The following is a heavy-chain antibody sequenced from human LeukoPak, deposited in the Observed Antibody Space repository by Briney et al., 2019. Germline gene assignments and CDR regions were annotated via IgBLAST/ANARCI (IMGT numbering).Heavy chain of an antibody. V-gene: IGHV4-31*03. Sequence: PSETLSLTCTVSGGSISSGGYYWSWIRQHPGKGLEWIGYIYYSGSTYYNPSLKSRVTISVDTSKNQFSLKLSSVTAADTAVYYCARGDPEEYFDLWGRGTLVTVSS. CDR1: GGSISSGGYY. J-gene: IGHJ2*01. CDR3: ARGDPEEYFDL. CDR2: IYYSGST.